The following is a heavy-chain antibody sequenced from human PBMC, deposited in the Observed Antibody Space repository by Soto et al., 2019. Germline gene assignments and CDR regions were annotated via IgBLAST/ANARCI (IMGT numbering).Heavy chain of an antibody. CDR3: ARDRVIGGAWVFDY. V-gene: IGHV4-61*08. J-gene: IGHJ4*02. CDR2: IYYSGST. Sequence: SETLSLTCTVSGGSISSGGYYWSWIRQPPGKGLEWIGYIYYSGSTNYNPSLKSRVTISVDTSKNQFSLTLTSVTAADTAVYYCARDRVIGGAWVFDYWGPGSLVTVSS. CDR1: GGSISSGGYY. D-gene: IGHD2-21*01.